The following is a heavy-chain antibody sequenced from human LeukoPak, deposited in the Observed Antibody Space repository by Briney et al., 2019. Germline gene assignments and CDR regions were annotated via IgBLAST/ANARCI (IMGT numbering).Heavy chain of an antibody. J-gene: IGHJ4*02. CDR2: ISSSSSYI. Sequence: SGGSLRLSCAASGFTFSSYSMNWVRQAPGKGLEWVSSISSSSSYIYYADSVKGRFTISRDNSKNTLYLQMNSLRAEDTAVYYCAGGGGAAAGLDFDYWGQGTLVTVSS. CDR1: GFTFSSYS. CDR3: AGGGGAAAGLDFDY. D-gene: IGHD6-13*01. V-gene: IGHV3-21*01.